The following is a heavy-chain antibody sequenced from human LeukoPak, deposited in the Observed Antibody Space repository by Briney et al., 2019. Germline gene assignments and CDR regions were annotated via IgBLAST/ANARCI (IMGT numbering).Heavy chain of an antibody. D-gene: IGHD2-21*01. J-gene: IGHJ4*02. CDR1: GFTFSSYS. Sequence: PGGSLRLSCAASGFTFSSYSMNWVRQAPGKGLEWVSYIGSGGYTIYYADSVKGRFTISWVNANNSLYLQMSSLSAEDTAVYYCVRDRAIAVFDNWGQGTLVTVSS. CDR2: IGSGGYTI. CDR3: VRDRAIAVFDN. V-gene: IGHV3-48*04.